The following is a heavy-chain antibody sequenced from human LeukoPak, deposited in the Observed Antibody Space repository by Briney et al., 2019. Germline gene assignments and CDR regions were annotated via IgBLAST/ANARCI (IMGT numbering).Heavy chain of an antibody. CDR2: IIPIFGTA. D-gene: IGHD6-19*01. CDR3: ARVYSSGWYPDYYYYYGMDV. CDR1: GGTFSSYA. Sequence: SVKVSYKASGGTFSSYAISWVRQAPGQGLEWMGGIIPIFGTANYAQKFQGRVTITADESTSTAYMELSSLRSEDTAVYYCARVYSSGWYPDYYYYYGMDVWGQGTTVTVSS. V-gene: IGHV1-69*13. J-gene: IGHJ6*02.